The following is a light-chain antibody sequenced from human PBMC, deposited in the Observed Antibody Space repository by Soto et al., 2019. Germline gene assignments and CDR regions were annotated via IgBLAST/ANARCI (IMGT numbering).Light chain of an antibody. V-gene: IGKV3-20*01. CDR1: HSVSSTY. CDR2: GAT. CDR3: QRYDISPFP. Sequence: EIVLTQSPGTLSLSPAERATLSCRASHSVSSTYLAWYQQKPGQAPRLLIYGATSRATGIADRFSGSGSGTDFTLTISILEPEDFAVYYCQRYDISPFPFGQGTKLEIK. J-gene: IGKJ2*01.